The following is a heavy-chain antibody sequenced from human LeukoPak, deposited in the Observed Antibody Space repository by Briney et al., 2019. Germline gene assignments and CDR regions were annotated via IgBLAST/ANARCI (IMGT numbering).Heavy chain of an antibody. Sequence: SETLSLTCTVSGGSISSSSYYWGWIRQPPGKGLEWIGSIYYSGSTYYNPSLKSRVTISVDTSKNQFSLKLSSVTAADTAVYYCARGTAMVSDYFDYWGQGTLVTVSS. CDR1: GGSISSSSYY. V-gene: IGHV4-39*07. CDR2: IYYSGST. D-gene: IGHD5-18*01. J-gene: IGHJ4*02. CDR3: ARGTAMVSDYFDY.